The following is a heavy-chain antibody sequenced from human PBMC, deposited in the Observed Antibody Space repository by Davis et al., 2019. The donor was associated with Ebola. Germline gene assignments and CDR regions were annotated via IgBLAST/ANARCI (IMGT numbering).Heavy chain of an antibody. J-gene: IGHJ4*02. CDR3: ARDQAADFWSGSPLDY. V-gene: IGHV1-2*02. CDR2: INPNSGGT. CDR1: GYTFTGYY. D-gene: IGHD3-3*01. Sequence: ASVKVSCKASGYTFTGYYMHWVRQAPGQGLEWMGWINPNSGGTNYAQKFQGRVTMTRDTSTSTVYMELRSLRSDDTAVYYCARDQAADFWSGSPLDYWGQGTLVTVSS.